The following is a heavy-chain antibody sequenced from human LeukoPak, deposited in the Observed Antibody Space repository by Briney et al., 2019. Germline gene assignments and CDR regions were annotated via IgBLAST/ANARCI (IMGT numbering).Heavy chain of an antibody. Sequence: GGSLRLSCAASGFPFSSHWLSWFRQSPGRGLEWVAHIKQDGSEKYYVDSVKGRFTISRDNAKNSLYLQMNSLRAEDTAVYYCASRVSGWFYWGQGTLVTVSS. D-gene: IGHD6-19*01. CDR2: IKQDGSEK. CDR1: GFPFSSHW. V-gene: IGHV3-7*01. CDR3: ASRVSGWFY. J-gene: IGHJ4*02.